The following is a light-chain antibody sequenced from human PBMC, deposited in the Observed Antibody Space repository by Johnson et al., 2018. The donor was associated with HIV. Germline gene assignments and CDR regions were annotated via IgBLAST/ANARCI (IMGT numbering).Light chain of an antibody. V-gene: IGLV1-51*02. CDR2: ENN. Sequence: HSVLTQPPSVSAAPGQKVTISCSGSSSNIGNNYVSWYQQLPGGAPKLLIYENNMRPSGIPDRFSGSKSGTSATLDITGLQTGDEADYYCGTWDSSLRAGAVFGTGTKVTVL. CDR1: SSNIGNNY. CDR3: GTWDSSLRAGAV. J-gene: IGLJ1*01.